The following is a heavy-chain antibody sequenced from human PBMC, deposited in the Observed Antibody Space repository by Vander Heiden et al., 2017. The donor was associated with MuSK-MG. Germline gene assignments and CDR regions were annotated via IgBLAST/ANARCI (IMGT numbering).Heavy chain of an antibody. CDR1: GFTFSSHS. J-gene: IGHJ5*02. CDR3: ARDSSGYDSKASWFDP. Sequence: EVQLVESGGGLVKPGGSLRRSCAASGFTFSSHSMNWVRPAPGKGLEWVSSISSSSTYIYYADSVKGRFTIARDNAKNSLYLQMNSLRAEDTAVYYCARDSSGYDSKASWFDPWGQGTLVTVAS. CDR2: ISSSSTYI. V-gene: IGHV3-21*01. D-gene: IGHD5-12*01.